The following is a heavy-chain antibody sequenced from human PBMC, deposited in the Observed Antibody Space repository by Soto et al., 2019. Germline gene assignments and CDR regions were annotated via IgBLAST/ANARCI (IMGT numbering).Heavy chain of an antibody. Sequence: WASVKVSFKASGDGFSNYGFSWLRQAPGQGLEWMGWISAYDGQSNYTKKFQGRVTMTTDTSSSTAYMELRSLRSDDTAVYYCARVWYYDSSGYYAFDYWGLGTLVTVSS. J-gene: IGHJ4*02. V-gene: IGHV1-18*01. CDR3: ARVWYYDSSGYYAFDY. D-gene: IGHD3-22*01. CDR1: GDGFSNYG. CDR2: ISAYDGQS.